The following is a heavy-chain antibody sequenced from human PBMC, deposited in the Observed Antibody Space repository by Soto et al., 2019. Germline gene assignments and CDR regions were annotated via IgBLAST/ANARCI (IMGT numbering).Heavy chain of an antibody. Sequence: GGSLRLSCAASGFTVSSNYMSWVRQAPGKGLEWVSVIYSGGSTYYADSVKGRFTISRDNSKNTLYLQMNSLRAEDTAVYYCASTMIVVVIPLPYYYYGMDVWGQGTTVTVSS. J-gene: IGHJ6*02. CDR2: IYSGGST. D-gene: IGHD3-22*01. CDR1: GFTVSSNY. V-gene: IGHV3-53*01. CDR3: ASTMIVVVIPLPYYYYGMDV.